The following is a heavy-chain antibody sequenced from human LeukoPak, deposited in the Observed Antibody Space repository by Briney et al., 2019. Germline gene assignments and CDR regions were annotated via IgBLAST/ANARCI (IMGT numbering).Heavy chain of an antibody. D-gene: IGHD3-10*01. Sequence: ASVKVSCKASGYTFTSYGISWVRQAPGQGLEWMGWISAYNGNTNYAQKLQGRVTMTTDTSTSTAYMELRSLRSEDTAVYYCATDSRSMGSGSYYNPARGPFDYWGQGTLVTVSS. V-gene: IGHV1-18*01. J-gene: IGHJ4*02. CDR1: GYTFTSYG. CDR2: ISAYNGNT. CDR3: ATDSRSMGSGSYYNPARGPFDY.